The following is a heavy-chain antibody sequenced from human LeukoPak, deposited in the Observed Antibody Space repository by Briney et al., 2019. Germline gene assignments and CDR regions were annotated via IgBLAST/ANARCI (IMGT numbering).Heavy chain of an antibody. V-gene: IGHV3-9*03. CDR3: AKDGGNGNNNYYYMDV. CDR2: ISWNSGSI. D-gene: IGHD4-23*01. CDR1: GFTFDDYA. J-gene: IGHJ6*03. Sequence: GGSLRLSCAASGFTFDDYAMHWVRQAPGKGLEWVSGISWNSGSIGYADSAKGRFTISRDNAKDSLYLQMNSLRAEDMALYYCAKDGGNGNNNYYYMDVWGKGTTVTVSS.